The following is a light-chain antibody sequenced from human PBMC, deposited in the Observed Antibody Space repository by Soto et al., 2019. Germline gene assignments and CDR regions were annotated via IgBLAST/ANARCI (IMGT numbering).Light chain of an antibody. CDR1: QTITSN. CDR2: GAS. J-gene: IGKJ4*01. V-gene: IGKV3-15*01. Sequence: EIVMTQSPVTLSLSPGDTATLSCRASQTITSNLAWYQQKPGQPPRLLIYGASTRATGIPARCSGSGSGTEFTPTITYLPPEDFAVYYWQQYASCVTFGGGPEVEI. CDR3: QQYASCVT.